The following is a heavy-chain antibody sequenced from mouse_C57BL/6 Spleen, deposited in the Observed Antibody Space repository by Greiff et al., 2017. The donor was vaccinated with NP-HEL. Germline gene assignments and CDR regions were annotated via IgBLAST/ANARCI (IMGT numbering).Heavy chain of an antibody. D-gene: IGHD2-3*01. CDR1: GYTFTSYW. V-gene: IGHV1-52*01. CDR3: ARGFDGYSFDY. CDR2: IDPSDSET. Sequence: QVQLQQPGAELVRPGSSVKLSCKASGYTFTSYWMHWVKQRPIQGLEWIGNIDPSDSETHYNQKFKDKATLTVDKSSSTAYMQLSSLTSEYSAVSFCARGFDGYSFDYWGQGTTLTVSS. J-gene: IGHJ2*01.